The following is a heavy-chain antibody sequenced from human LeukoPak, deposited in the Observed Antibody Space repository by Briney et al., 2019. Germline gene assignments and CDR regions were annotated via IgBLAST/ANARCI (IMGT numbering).Heavy chain of an antibody. J-gene: IGHJ4*02. CDR1: GGSISSYY. CDR3: ARGGLSSSPFDY. CDR2: IYYSGST. V-gene: IGHV4-59*01. D-gene: IGHD6-6*01. Sequence: SETLSLTCTVSGGSISSYYWSWIRQPPGKGLEWIGYIYYSGSTSYNPSLKSRVTISVDTSKNQFSLKLSSVTAADTAVYYCARGGLSSSPFDYWGQGTLVTVSS.